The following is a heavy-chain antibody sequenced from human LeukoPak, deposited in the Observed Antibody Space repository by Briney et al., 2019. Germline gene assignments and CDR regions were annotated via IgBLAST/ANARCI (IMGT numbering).Heavy chain of an antibody. CDR2: INQDGSDK. D-gene: IGHD6-6*01. Sequence: GGSLRLSCAASGFTFSSHSMSWVRQAPGKGLEWVANINQDGSDKYYMDSVKGRFSISRDNAKNSLYLQMNALRAEDTAVYYCARDVRPDYWGQGTLVTVST. CDR1: GFTFSSHS. CDR3: ARDVRPDY. V-gene: IGHV3-7*04. J-gene: IGHJ4*02.